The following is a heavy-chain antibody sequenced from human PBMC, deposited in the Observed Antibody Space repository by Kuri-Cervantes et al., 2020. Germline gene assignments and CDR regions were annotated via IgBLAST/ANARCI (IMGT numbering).Heavy chain of an antibody. V-gene: IGHV1-2*02. Sequence: ASVKVSCKASGYTFTGYYMHWVRQAPGQGLEWMGWINPNSGGTNYAQKFQGRVTMTRDTSISTAYMELGRLRSDDTAVYYCARWSSSDNWFDPWGQGTLVTVSS. CDR1: GYTFTGYY. J-gene: IGHJ5*02. D-gene: IGHD6-6*01. CDR3: ARWSSSDNWFDP. CDR2: INPNSGGT.